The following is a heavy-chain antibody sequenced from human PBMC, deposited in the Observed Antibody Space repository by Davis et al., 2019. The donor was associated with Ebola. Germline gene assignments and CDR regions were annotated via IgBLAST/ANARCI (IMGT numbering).Heavy chain of an antibody. CDR3: ARERNIVVVVAATLPYYYYGMDV. V-gene: IGHV1-46*01. D-gene: IGHD2-15*01. Sequence: AASVKVSCKASGYTFTSYYMHWVRQAPGQGLEWMGIINPSGGSTSYAQKFQGRVTMTRDTSTSTVHMELSSLRSEDTAVYYCARERNIVVVVAATLPYYYYGMDVWGKGTTVTVSS. J-gene: IGHJ6*04. CDR2: INPSGGST. CDR1: GYTFTSYY.